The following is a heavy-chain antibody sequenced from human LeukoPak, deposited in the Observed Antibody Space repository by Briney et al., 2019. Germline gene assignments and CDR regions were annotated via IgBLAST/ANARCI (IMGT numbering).Heavy chain of an antibody. Sequence: PGGSLRLSCAASRFTFSTRWMTWVRQAPGKGLEWVAIIKEDGSDKLYVDSVKGRFTISRDNAKTSLYLQMDNVRAEDTAVYYCASGSGWTFDYWGQGTHVAVSS. CDR1: RFTFSTRW. V-gene: IGHV3-7*01. CDR3: ASGSGWTFDY. D-gene: IGHD6-19*01. CDR2: IKEDGSDK. J-gene: IGHJ4*02.